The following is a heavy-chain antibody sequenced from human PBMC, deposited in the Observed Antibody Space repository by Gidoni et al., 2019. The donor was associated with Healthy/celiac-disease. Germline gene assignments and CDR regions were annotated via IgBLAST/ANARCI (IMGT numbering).Heavy chain of an antibody. V-gene: IGHV3-9*01. CDR3: AKGTVAGTSDAFDI. CDR1: GFTFDDYA. J-gene: IGHJ3*02. Sequence: EVQLVESGGGLVQPGRSLRPSCAASGFTFDDYAMHWVRQAPGKGLEWVSGSSWKSGSIGYADSVKGRFTISRDNAKNSLYLQMNSLRAEDTALYYCAKGTVAGTSDAFDIWGQGTMVTVSS. CDR2: SSWKSGSI. D-gene: IGHD6-19*01.